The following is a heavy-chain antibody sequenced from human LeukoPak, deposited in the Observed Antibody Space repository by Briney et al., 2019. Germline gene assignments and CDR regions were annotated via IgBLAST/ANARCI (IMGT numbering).Heavy chain of an antibody. D-gene: IGHD3-10*01. CDR1: GFTFSTYG. V-gene: IGHV3-23*01. CDR2: ISGSGGAT. CDR3: ARGGVDYYGSGTYYIMYYFDY. J-gene: IGHJ4*02. Sequence: GTLRLSCAASGFTFSTYGMSWVRQAPGKGLEWVSGISGSGGATYYADSVKGRFTISRDDPHNTLYLQMNSLRGEDTAVYFCARGGVDYYGSGTYYIMYYFDYWGQGALVTVSS.